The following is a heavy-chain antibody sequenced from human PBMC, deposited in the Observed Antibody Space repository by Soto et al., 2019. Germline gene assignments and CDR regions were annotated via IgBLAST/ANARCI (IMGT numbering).Heavy chain of an antibody. D-gene: IGHD4-17*01. J-gene: IGHJ6*02. CDR2: MNPNSGNT. Sequence: ASVKVSCKASGYTFTSYDINWVRQATGQGLEWMGWMNPNSGNTGYAQKFQGRVTMTRNTSISTAYMELSSLRSEDTAVYYCARGVMTTVTNYYYYGVDVWGQGTTVTVSS. CDR1: GYTFTSYD. CDR3: ARGVMTTVTNYYYYGVDV. V-gene: IGHV1-8*01.